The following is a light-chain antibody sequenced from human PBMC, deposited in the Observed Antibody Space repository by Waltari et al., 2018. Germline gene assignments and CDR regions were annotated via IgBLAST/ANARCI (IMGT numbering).Light chain of an antibody. Sequence: IVLTQPPATLSLSPGGRATLSCSASQNIGNYLACYQQKPGQAPRLLIYGASSRAAGIPDRFSGRGSGAYFSLTISRLEPEDFAVYYCQHHVRLPATFGQGTKV. CDR2: GAS. V-gene: IGKV3-20*01. CDR1: QNIGNY. J-gene: IGKJ1*01. CDR3: QHHVRLPAT.